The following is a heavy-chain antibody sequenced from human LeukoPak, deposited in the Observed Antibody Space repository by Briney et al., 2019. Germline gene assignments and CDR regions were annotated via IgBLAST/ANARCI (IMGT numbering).Heavy chain of an antibody. CDR2: IKQDGSEK. J-gene: IGHJ6*02. CDR3: ARELVVGYYYYGMDV. V-gene: IGHV3-7*01. Sequence: GRSLRLSCAASGFTFSSYWMSWVRQAPGKGLEWVANIKQDGSEKYYVDSVKGRFTISRDNAKNSLYLQMNSLRAEDTAVYYCARELVVGYYYYGMDVWGQGTTVTVSS. CDR1: GFTFSSYW. D-gene: IGHD2-8*02.